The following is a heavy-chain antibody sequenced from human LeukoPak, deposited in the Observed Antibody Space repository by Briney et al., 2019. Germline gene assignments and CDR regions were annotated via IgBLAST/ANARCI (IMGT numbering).Heavy chain of an antibody. Sequence: SETLSLTCVVSDFSISSGHYWGWIRQPPGKGLEWIGTIYHSGSTYYTPSLQSRVTISVDMSKNQFSLRLSRVTVADTAVYFCARSTFSHASTGGYDYWGQGIPVTVSS. V-gene: IGHV4-38-2*01. D-gene: IGHD3-22*01. J-gene: IGHJ4*02. CDR1: DFSISSGHY. CDR2: IYHSGST. CDR3: ARSTFSHASTGGYDY.